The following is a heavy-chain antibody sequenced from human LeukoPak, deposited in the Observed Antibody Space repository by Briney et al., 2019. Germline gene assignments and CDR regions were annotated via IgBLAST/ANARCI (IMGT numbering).Heavy chain of an antibody. Sequence: PSETLSLTCTVSGGSISSYYWSWIRQPPGKGLRWIGYIYYTGTTDYNPSLKSRVTISVDASKNQFSLKLSSLTAADTAVYYCARSSSAGGWGGWFNPWGQGTLVTVSS. CDR2: IYYTGTT. D-gene: IGHD2-15*01. J-gene: IGHJ5*02. CDR3: ARSSSAGGWGGWFNP. CDR1: GGSISSYY. V-gene: IGHV4-59*01.